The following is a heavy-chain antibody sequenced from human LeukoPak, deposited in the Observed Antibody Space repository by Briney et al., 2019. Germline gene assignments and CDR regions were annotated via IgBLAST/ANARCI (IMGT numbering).Heavy chain of an antibody. CDR3: AKPPYDDYYFDF. J-gene: IGHJ4*02. CDR1: GFSFSSYA. D-gene: IGHD4-17*01. CDR2: ISGRGGST. V-gene: IGHV3-23*01. Sequence: PGGSLRLSCAASGFSFSSYAMSWVRQAPGKGLEWVSGISGRGGSTHYADSVKGRFTISRDNSKNTLYLQMNSLRAEDTAVYYRAKPPYDDYYFDFWGQGTLVTVSS.